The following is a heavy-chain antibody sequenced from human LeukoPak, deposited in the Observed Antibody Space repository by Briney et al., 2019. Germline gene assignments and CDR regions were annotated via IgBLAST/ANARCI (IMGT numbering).Heavy chain of an antibody. V-gene: IGHV3-7*01. D-gene: IGHD4-17*01. J-gene: IGHJ5*02. CDR3: ARVRATDGWFDP. Sequence: PGGSLRLSCAASGFTFSSYLMTWVRQAPGKGLEWVANIKQDGSEKYYVDSVKGRFTISRDNAKNSLYLQMNSLRAEDTAVYYCARVRATDGWFDPWGQGTLVTVSS. CDR2: IKQDGSEK. CDR1: GFTFSSYL.